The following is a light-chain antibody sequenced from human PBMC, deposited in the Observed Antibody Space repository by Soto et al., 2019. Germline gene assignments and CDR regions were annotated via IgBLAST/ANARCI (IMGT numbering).Light chain of an antibody. J-gene: IGKJ4*01. CDR3: QQLNSYHFT. Sequence: IQLPQSPSSLSASVGDRVTITCLASQGINNYLTWYLQKPGKAPKLLIYAASTLQSGVPSRFSGSGSGTDFTLTISSVQPEDFATYHCQQLNSYHFTCVGGTKVEV. CDR1: QGINNY. CDR2: AAS. V-gene: IGKV1-9*01.